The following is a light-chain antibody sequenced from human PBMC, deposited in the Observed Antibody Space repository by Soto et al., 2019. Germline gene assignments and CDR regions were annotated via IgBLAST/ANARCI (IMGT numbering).Light chain of an antibody. CDR2: GAS. CDR3: QQYGSSPWT. J-gene: IGKJ1*01. Sequence: EIVLTQSPGTLSLSPGERATRSCRASQSVSNSYLVWYQQKPGQALRLLIYGASSRATGIPDRFSGSGSGTDFTLTISRLEPEDFAVYYCQQYGSSPWTFGQGTKVEIK. CDR1: QSVSNSY. V-gene: IGKV3-20*01.